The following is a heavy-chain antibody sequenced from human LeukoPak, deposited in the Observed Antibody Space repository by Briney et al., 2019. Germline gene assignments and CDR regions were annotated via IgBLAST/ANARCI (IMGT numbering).Heavy chain of an antibody. CDR3: ARAPLPQLWNPHLYYYYYMDV. Sequence: GASVKVSCKASGGTFSSYAISWVRQAPGQGLEWMGGIIPIFGTANYAQKFQGRVTITADKSTSTAYMELSSLRSEDTAVYYCARAPLPQLWNPHLYYYYYMDVWGKGTTVTVSS. CDR2: IIPIFGTA. V-gene: IGHV1-69*06. D-gene: IGHD1-1*01. J-gene: IGHJ6*03. CDR1: GGTFSSYA.